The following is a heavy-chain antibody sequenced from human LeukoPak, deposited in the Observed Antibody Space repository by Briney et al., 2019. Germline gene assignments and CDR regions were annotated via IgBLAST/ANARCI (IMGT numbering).Heavy chain of an antibody. J-gene: IGHJ4*02. Sequence: GESLKIPCKGSGYSFTSYWIGWVRQMPGKGLEWMGIIYPGDSDTRYSPSFQGQVTISADKSISTAYLQWSSLKASDTAMYYCARCPSIAVAGTGFDYWGQGTLVTVSS. CDR1: GYSFTSYW. CDR2: IYPGDSDT. CDR3: ARCPSIAVAGTGFDY. V-gene: IGHV5-51*01. D-gene: IGHD6-19*01.